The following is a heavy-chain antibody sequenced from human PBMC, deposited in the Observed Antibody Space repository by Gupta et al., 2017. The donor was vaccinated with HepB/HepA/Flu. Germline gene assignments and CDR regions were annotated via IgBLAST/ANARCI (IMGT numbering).Heavy chain of an antibody. D-gene: IGHD4/OR15-4a*01. Sequence: QVQLVQSGAEVKKPGASVKVSCKASGYIFHSYDITWVRQATGQGLEWMGFMNTNNGNTGYAQKFQGRVTVTRDTSISTVYLELSSLRSEDTAVYYCARGGAKADYYFYGMDVWGQGTTVTVSS. CDR3: ARGGAKADYYFYGMDV. CDR2: MNTNNGNT. J-gene: IGHJ6*02. CDR1: GYIFHSYD. V-gene: IGHV1-8*01.